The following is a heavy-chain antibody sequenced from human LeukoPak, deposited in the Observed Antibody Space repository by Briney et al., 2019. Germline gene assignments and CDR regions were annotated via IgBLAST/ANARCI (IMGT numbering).Heavy chain of an antibody. CDR3: AKWAVYSRGWYVNLPYYYYGMDV. J-gene: IGHJ6*02. V-gene: IGHV4-59*08. CDR1: GGSISSYY. Sequence: SETLSLTCTVSGGSISSYYWSWIRQPPGKGLEWIGYIYYSGSTNYNPSLKSRVTISVDTSKNQFSLKLSSATAADTAVYYCAKWAVYSRGWYVNLPYYYYGMDVWGQGTTVTVSS. CDR2: IYYSGST. D-gene: IGHD6-19*01.